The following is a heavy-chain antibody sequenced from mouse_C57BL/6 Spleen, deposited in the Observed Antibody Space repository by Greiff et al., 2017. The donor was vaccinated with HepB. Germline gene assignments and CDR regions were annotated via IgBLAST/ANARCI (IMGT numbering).Heavy chain of an antibody. D-gene: IGHD2-13*01. CDR3: ARSRVTGFAY. J-gene: IGHJ3*01. CDR1: GYTYTSYW. Sequence: QVQLQQPGAELVKPGASVKMSCKASGYTYTSYWITWVRKRHGHGREWIGDISPGSGSTNYNEKYKSTATLTVDTSSSTAYMQLSILTSEDSAVYYCARSRVTGFAYWGQGTLVTVSA. V-gene: IGHV1-55*01. CDR2: ISPGSGST.